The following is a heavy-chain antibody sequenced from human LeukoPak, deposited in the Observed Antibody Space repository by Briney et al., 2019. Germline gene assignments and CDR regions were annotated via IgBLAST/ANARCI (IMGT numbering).Heavy chain of an antibody. CDR2: MNPNSGNT. J-gene: IGHJ3*02. CDR1: GYTFTSYD. CDR3: ARVVGDSSGYRGAFDI. Sequence: ASVKVSCKASGYTFTSYDINWVRQATGQGLEWMGWMNPNSGNTGYAQKFQGRVTMTRNTSISIAYMELSSLRSEDTAVYYCARVVGDSSGYRGAFDIWGQGTMVTVSS. V-gene: IGHV1-8*01. D-gene: IGHD3-22*01.